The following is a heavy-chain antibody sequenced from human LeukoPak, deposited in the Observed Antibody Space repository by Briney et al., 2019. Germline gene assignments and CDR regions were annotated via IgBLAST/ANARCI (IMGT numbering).Heavy chain of an antibody. CDR1: GFTFGDYA. V-gene: IGHV3-49*04. CDR2: IRANRYGGTT. Sequence: GGSLRLSCTASGFTFGDYAMAWVRQAPGKGLEWVGLIRANRYGGTTEYAASVKGRFTISKDDSGNIAYLQMNSLKTEDTALYYCVKTSPHYYNQGRNAAFDIWGQGTKVTVSS. CDR3: VKTSPHYYNQGRNAAFDI. J-gene: IGHJ3*02. D-gene: IGHD3-10*01.